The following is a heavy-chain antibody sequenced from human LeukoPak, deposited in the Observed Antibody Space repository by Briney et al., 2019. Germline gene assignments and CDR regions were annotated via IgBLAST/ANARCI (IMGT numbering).Heavy chain of an antibody. CDR2: IYYSGST. D-gene: IGHD1-1*01. V-gene: IGHV4-39*07. CDR1: GGSISSSSYY. CDR3: ASSTGVQSWFDP. J-gene: IGHJ5*02. Sequence: KPSETLSLTCTVSGGSISSSSYYWGWIRQPPGKGLEWIGSIYYSGSTYYNPSLKSRVTISVDTSKNQFSLKLSSVTAADTAVYYCASSTGVQSWFDPWGQGSLVTVSS.